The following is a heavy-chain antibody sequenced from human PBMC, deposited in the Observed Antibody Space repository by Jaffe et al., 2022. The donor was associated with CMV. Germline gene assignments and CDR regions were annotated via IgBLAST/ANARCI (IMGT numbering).Heavy chain of an antibody. V-gene: IGHV2-5*01. CDR2: IYWNDDK. CDR3: AHHYSSSWYVDYYYGMDV. J-gene: IGHJ6*02. CDR1: GFSLNTRGVG. D-gene: IGHD6-13*01. Sequence: QITLKESGPTLVKPTQTLTLTCTFSGFSLNTRGVGVGWIRQPPGKALEWLALIYWNDDKRYSPSLKSRLTITKDTSKNQVVLTVTNMDPVDTATYYCAHHYSSSWYVDYYYGMDVWGQGTTVTVSS.